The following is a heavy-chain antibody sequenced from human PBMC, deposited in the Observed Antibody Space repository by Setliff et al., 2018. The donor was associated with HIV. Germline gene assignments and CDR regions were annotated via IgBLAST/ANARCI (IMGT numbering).Heavy chain of an antibody. V-gene: IGHV1-18*01. CDR1: GYMFIAYG. Sequence: ASVKVSCKTSGYMFIAYGMSWVRRAPGQGLEWMGWIGPYNDRTEYAQEFQGRVTITSDASASTAYMELSSLRSEDTAVYYCARSPGDYLFDYWGQGTLVTVSS. D-gene: IGHD4-17*01. J-gene: IGHJ4*02. CDR3: ARSPGDYLFDY. CDR2: IGPYNDRT.